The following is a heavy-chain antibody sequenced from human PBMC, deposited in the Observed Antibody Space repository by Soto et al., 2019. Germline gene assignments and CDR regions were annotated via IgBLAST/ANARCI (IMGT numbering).Heavy chain of an antibody. J-gene: IGHJ3*02. D-gene: IGHD6-6*01. CDR1: GGSIRSNSCY. CDR3: ARWRVAARPLNAFDI. Sequence: SETLCLTCTVSGGSIRSNSCYRVWIRQPPGKGLEWIGSIYYSGSTYYNPSLKSRVTISVDTSKNQFSLKLSSVTAADTAVYYCARWRVAARPLNAFDIWGQGTMVTVSS. V-gene: IGHV4-39*01. CDR2: IYYSGST.